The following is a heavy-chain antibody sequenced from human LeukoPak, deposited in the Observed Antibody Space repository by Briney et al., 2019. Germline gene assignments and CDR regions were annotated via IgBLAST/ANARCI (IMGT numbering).Heavy chain of an antibody. CDR1: GGSISSGGYS. Sequence: PSETLSLTCAVSGGSISSGGYSWSWIRQPPGKGLEWIGYIYHSGSTYYNPSLKSRVTISVDTSKNQFSLKLSSVTAADTAVYYCARWGRVADTYYYYYGMDVWGQGTTVTVSS. J-gene: IGHJ6*02. V-gene: IGHV4-30-2*01. D-gene: IGHD6-19*01. CDR2: IYHSGST. CDR3: ARWGRVADTYYYYYGMDV.